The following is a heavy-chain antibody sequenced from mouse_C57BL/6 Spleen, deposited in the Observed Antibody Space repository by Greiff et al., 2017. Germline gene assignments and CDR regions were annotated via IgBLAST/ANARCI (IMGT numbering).Heavy chain of an antibody. CDR2: IYPGDGDT. CDR1: GFAFSSYW. V-gene: IGHV1-80*01. D-gene: IGHD5-1*01. CDR3: ASAGSNYALDY. Sequence: QVQLQQSGAELVKPGASVKISCKASGFAFSSYWMNWVKQRPGKGLEWIGTIYPGDGDTNYNGKFTGQATLTTDKSTSTAYMQHISLTSEYSAIYFFASAGSNYALDYWGQGTTVTVSS. J-gene: IGHJ4*01.